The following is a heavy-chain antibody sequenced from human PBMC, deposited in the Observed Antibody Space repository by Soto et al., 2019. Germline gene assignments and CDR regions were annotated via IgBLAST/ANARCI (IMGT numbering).Heavy chain of an antibody. CDR1: GYSISSSNW. Sequence: PSETLSLTCAVSGYSISSSNWWGWIRQPPGKGLEWIGYIYYSGTTYYNPSLKSRVTISLDTSKNHFSLNLSSVTAADTAVYYCARDGDGSGYFLDYWGQGTLVTVSS. V-gene: IGHV4-28*03. CDR2: IYYSGTT. J-gene: IGHJ4*02. CDR3: ARDGDGSGYFLDY. D-gene: IGHD3-22*01.